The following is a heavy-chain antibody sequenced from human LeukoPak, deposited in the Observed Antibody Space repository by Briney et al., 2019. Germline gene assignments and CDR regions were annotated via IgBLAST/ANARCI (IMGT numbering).Heavy chain of an antibody. CDR3: AREGLTTVTYFFGYYMDV. V-gene: IGHV3-30*04. D-gene: IGHD4-11*01. Sequence: GGSLRLSCAASGFTFSSYAMHWVRQTPGKGLEWVAVISYDGSNKYYADSVKGRFTISRDNSKNTLYLQMNSLRAEDTAVYYCAREGLTTVTYFFGYYMDVWGKGTTVTVSS. CDR2: ISYDGSNK. J-gene: IGHJ6*03. CDR1: GFTFSSYA.